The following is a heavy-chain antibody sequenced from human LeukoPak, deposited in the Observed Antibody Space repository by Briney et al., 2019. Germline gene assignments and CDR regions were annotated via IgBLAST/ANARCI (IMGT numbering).Heavy chain of an antibody. CDR1: GYTFTSYA. CDR3: AREGRDGYNYHIDY. V-gene: IGHV1-3*03. Sequence: ASVKVSCKASGYTFTSYAMHWVRQAPGQRLERMGWINAGNGNTKYSQEFQGRVTITRDTSASTAYMELSSLRSEDMAVYYCAREGRDGYNYHIDYWGQGTLVTVSS. D-gene: IGHD5-24*01. CDR2: INAGNGNT. J-gene: IGHJ4*02.